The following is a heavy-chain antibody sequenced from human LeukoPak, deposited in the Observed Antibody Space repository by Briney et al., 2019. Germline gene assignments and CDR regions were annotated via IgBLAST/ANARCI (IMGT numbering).Heavy chain of an antibody. V-gene: IGHV3-9*01. Sequence: GGSLRLSCAASGFTFDDYAMPWVRHAPGKGLEWVSGISWNSGSIGYADSVKGRFTISRDNAKNSLYLQMNSLRAEDTALYYCAKGALHDYFDYWGQGTLVTVSS. CDR1: GFTFDDYA. D-gene: IGHD4-11*01. J-gene: IGHJ4*02. CDR3: AKGALHDYFDY. CDR2: ISWNSGSI.